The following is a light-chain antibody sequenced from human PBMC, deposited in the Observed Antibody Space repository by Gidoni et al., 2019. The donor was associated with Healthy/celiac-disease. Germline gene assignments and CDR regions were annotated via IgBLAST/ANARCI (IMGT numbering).Light chain of an antibody. Sequence: DIQMIQSPSTLSASVGGRVTIICWASQSISSWLALYQQKPEKAPKLLICKASSLESVVPSRFSGSGSGTEFTLTSRSVQPDDFATYYCQQYNSYSCTFGQGTKLEIK. CDR2: KAS. CDR1: QSISSW. J-gene: IGKJ2*02. V-gene: IGKV1-5*03. CDR3: QQYNSYSCT.